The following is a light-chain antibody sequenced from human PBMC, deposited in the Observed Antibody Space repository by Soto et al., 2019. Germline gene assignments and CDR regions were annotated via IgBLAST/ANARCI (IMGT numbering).Light chain of an antibody. CDR3: SSYTTSNTRQIV. CDR2: DVT. V-gene: IGLV2-14*03. J-gene: IGLJ1*01. Sequence: QSALTQPASVSGSPGQSITISCTGTSSAVGGYNYVSWYQHHPGKAPKLIIYDVTSRPSGVSIRFSGSKSDNTASLTISGLQPEDEADYHCSSYTTSNTRQIVFGTGTKLTVL. CDR1: SSAVGGYNY.